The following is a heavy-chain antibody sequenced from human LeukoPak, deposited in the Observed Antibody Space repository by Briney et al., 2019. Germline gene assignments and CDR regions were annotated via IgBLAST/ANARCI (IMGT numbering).Heavy chain of an antibody. Sequence: GGSLRLSCAASGFTFSSYAMSWVRQAPGKGLEWVSAISGSGGSAYYADSVKGRFTISRDTSKNTLYLQMNSLRAEDTAVYYCAKDSMTTVTYRDYWGQGTLVTVSS. V-gene: IGHV3-23*01. J-gene: IGHJ4*02. D-gene: IGHD4-11*01. CDR1: GFTFSSYA. CDR2: ISGSGGSA. CDR3: AKDSMTTVTYRDY.